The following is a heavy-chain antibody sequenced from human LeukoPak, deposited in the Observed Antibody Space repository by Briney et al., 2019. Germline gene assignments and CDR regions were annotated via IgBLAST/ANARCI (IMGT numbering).Heavy chain of an antibody. CDR2: INAGNGNT. Sequence: GRSLRLSCAASGFTFSSYAMHWVRQAPGQRLEWMGWINAGNGNTKYSQKFQGRVTITRGTSASTAYMELSSLRSEDTAVYYCASNYDSSGYYYPLHWGQGTLVTVSS. CDR3: ASNYDSSGYYYPLH. CDR1: GFTFSSYA. J-gene: IGHJ4*02. D-gene: IGHD3-22*01. V-gene: IGHV1-3*01.